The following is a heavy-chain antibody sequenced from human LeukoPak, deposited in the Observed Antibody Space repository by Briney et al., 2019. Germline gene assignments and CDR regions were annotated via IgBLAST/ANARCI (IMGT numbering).Heavy chain of an antibody. CDR3: TKDRLTMSVSGSGSDY. CDR1: GFTFSSYG. Sequence: GGSLRLSCAASGFTFSSYGMHWVRQAPGKGLEWVAFIRHNGIAKYLADSLKGRFIISRDNSKSTLYLLMDSLRPEDTAFYYCTKDRLTMSVSGSGSDYWGQGTLLTVSS. J-gene: IGHJ4*02. D-gene: IGHD3-10*01. V-gene: IGHV3-30*02. CDR2: IRHNGIAK.